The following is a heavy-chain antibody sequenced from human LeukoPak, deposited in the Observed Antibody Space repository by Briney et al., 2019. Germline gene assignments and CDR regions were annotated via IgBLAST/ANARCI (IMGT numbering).Heavy chain of an antibody. CDR2: ISSSSSYI. V-gene: IGHV3-21*01. CDR3: ARGYYDILTGYYRELGY. CDR1: GFTFSSYS. D-gene: IGHD3-9*01. J-gene: IGHJ4*02. Sequence: GGSLRLSCAASGFTFSSYSMNWVRQAPGKGLEWVSSISSSSSYIYYADSVKGRFTISRGNAKNSLYLQMNSLRAEDTAVYYCARGYYDILTGYYRELGYWGQGTLVTVSS.